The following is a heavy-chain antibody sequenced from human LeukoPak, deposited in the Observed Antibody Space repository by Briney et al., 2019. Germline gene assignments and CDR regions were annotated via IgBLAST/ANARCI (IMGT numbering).Heavy chain of an antibody. J-gene: IGHJ5*02. CDR2: INPNSGGT. D-gene: IGHD6-6*01. CDR1: GYTLTGYY. V-gene: IGHV1-2*02. CDR3: ARHGAKYTSSFWFDP. Sequence: ASVKVSCKASGYTLTGYYMHWVRQAPGQGLEWMGWINPNSGGTNYAQKFQGRVTMTRDTSISTAYMELSRLRSDDTAVYYCARHGAKYTSSFWFDPWGQGTLVIVSS.